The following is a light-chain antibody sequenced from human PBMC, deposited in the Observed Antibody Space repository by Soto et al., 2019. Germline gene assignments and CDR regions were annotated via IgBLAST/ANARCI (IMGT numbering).Light chain of an antibody. CDR1: SSNIGAGKD. CDR3: QSYGTTLSGLYV. Sequence: QSALTQPPSVSGAPGQRVTISCTGSSSNIGAGKDVNWFRQLPGTAPKLLIYADSSRPSGVPDRFSGSKSGSSASLAITGLQVEDEADCQSYGTTLSGLYVFGTGTKVTVL. J-gene: IGLJ1*01. V-gene: IGLV1-40*01. CDR2: ADS.